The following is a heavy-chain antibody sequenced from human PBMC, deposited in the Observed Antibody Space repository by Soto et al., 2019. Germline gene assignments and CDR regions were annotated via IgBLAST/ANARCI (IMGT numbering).Heavy chain of an antibody. CDR1: GDIVSSTSAA. CDR2: TYYRSKWYN. J-gene: IGHJ5*02. Sequence: SQTLSLTCVIAGDIVSSTSAAWNWIRQSPSRGLEWLGRTYYRSKWYNDYAVSVESRITINPDTSKNQFSLQLNSVTPEDTAVYYCARVEFTHQLRWFDPRGQGPLFTVSS. CDR3: ARVEFTHQLRWFDP. D-gene: IGHD6-13*01. V-gene: IGHV6-1*01.